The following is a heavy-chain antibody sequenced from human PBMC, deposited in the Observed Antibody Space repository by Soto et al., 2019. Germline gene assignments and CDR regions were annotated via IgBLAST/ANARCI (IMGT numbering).Heavy chain of an antibody. V-gene: IGHV3-23*01. CDR1: GFTFSSYA. CDR3: AKPYCSSTSCPPFDF. J-gene: IGHJ4*01. D-gene: IGHD2-2*01. CDR2: ISGSGGST. Sequence: GGSLRLSCAASGFTFSSYAMSWVRQAPGKGLEWVSVISGSGGSTYYADSVKGRFTISRDNSKNTLYLQMNSLRAEDTAVYYCAKPYCSSTSCPPFDFWGRGTLVTVSS.